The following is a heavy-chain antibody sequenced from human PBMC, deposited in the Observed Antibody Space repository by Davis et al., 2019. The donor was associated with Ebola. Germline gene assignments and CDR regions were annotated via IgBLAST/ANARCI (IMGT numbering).Heavy chain of an antibody. CDR1: GFTFSNAW. J-gene: IGHJ6*04. CDR2: IKSKTDGGTI. CDR3: TTGFEQQPLHSYYALDV. V-gene: IGHV3-15*01. Sequence: GESLKISCAASGFTFSNAWMSWVRQAPGKGLEWVGRIKSKTDGGTIDYAAPVKGRFTISRDDSKNTLYLQMNSLKTEDTAVYYCTTGFEQQPLHSYYALDVWGKGITVTVSS. D-gene: IGHD6-13*01.